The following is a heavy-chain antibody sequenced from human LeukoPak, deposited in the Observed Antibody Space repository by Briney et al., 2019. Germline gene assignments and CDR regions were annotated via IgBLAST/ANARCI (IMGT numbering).Heavy chain of an antibody. D-gene: IGHD1-26*01. CDR3: ARLYGSYFGY. J-gene: IGHJ4*02. CDR1: GYVFSSYW. CDR2: IYPGDSDT. Sequence: GESLKISCKASGYVFSSYWIGWVRQMPGKGLEWMGIIYPGDSDTRYSPSFQGQVTISADKSISAAHLQWTNLKASDTAIYYCARLYGSYFGYWGQGTLVTVSS. V-gene: IGHV5-51*01.